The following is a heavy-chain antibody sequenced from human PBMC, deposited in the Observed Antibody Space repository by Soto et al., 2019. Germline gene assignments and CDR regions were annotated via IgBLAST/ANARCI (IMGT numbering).Heavy chain of an antibody. Sequence: EVQMVESGGGLVKPGGSLRLSCAASGFTFSSLSMNWVRQAPGKGLEWVSSISSGSDYIYYADSMKGRFTISRDNGKNALYLQMNSLRADDTAVYYCMGGDYDRYTDYVMDFWVQGTTVTVYS. V-gene: IGHV3-21*01. CDR3: MGGDYDRYTDYVMDF. CDR1: GFTFSSLS. J-gene: IGHJ6*02. D-gene: IGHD5-12*01. CDR2: ISSGSDYI.